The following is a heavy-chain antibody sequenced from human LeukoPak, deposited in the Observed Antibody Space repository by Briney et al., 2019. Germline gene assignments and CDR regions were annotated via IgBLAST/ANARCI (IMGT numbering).Heavy chain of an antibody. V-gene: IGHV3-48*03. J-gene: IGHJ3*02. CDR3: ARTRLRTPYYYGSGRTTDAFDI. CDR1: GFTFSSYE. D-gene: IGHD3-10*01. Sequence: GGSLRLSCEASGFTFSSYEMNWVRQAPGRGLEWVSYISSSDSIIYYADSVKGRFTVSRDNSKNSLYLQMNSLRAEDTAVYYCARTRLRTPYYYGSGRTTDAFDIWGQGTMVTVSS. CDR2: ISSSDSII.